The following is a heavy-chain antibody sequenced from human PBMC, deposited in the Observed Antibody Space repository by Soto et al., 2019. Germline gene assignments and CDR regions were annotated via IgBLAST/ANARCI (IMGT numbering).Heavy chain of an antibody. V-gene: IGHV4-34*01. CDR2: INHSGST. D-gene: IGHD3-10*01. J-gene: IGHJ6*02. CDR1: GGSFSGYY. Sequence: PSETLSLTCAVYGGSFSGYYWSWIRQPPGKGLEWIGEINHSGSTNYNPSLKSRVTISVDTSKNQFSLKLSSVTAADTAVYYCASGAANVLLWLGESYYYYYGMDVWGQGTTVTVSS. CDR3: ASGAANVLLWLGESYYYYYGMDV.